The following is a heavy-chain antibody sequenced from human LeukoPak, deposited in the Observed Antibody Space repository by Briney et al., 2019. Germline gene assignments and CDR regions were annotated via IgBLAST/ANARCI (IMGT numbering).Heavy chain of an antibody. CDR1: GFTFSNAW. Sequence: GGSLRLSCAASGFTFSNAWMSWVRQAPGKGLEWVGRIKSKTDGGTTDYAAPVKGRFTISRDDSKNTLYLQMNSLKTEDTAVYYCTTDLLDYALNWFGPWGQGTLVTVSS. J-gene: IGHJ5*02. CDR2: IKSKTDGGTT. V-gene: IGHV3-15*01. CDR3: TTDLLDYALNWFGP. D-gene: IGHD4-17*01.